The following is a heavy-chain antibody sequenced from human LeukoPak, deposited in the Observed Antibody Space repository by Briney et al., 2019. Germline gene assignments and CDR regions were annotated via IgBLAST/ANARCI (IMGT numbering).Heavy chain of an antibody. CDR1: GGSISSSNW. CDR2: IYHSGST. J-gene: IGHJ4*02. V-gene: IGHV4-4*02. D-gene: IGHD6-19*01. CDR3: ARETLLGSGWCAIDY. Sequence: SETLSLTCAVSGGSISSSNWWSWVRQPPGKGLEWIGEIYHSGSTNYNPSLKSRVTISVDKSKNQFSLKLSSVTAADTAVYYCARETLLGSGWCAIDYWGQGTLVTVSS.